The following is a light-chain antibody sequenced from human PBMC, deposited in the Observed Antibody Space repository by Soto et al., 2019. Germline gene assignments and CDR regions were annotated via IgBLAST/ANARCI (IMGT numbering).Light chain of an antibody. CDR3: MQALQTPWT. CDR2: LGS. J-gene: IGKJ1*01. Sequence: DIVMTQSPLSLPVTPGEPASISCRSSQSLLHGDGYNYLDWYLQKPGQSPQLLIFLGSNRASGVPDRFSGSGSGTDFKLTISRVEAEDFGVYYCMQALQTPWTFGQGTQVEIK. V-gene: IGKV2-28*01. CDR1: QSLLHGDGYNY.